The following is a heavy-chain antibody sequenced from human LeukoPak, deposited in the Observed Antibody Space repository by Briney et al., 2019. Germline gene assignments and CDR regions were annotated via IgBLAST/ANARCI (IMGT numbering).Heavy chain of an antibody. J-gene: IGHJ5*02. CDR2: ISSSSSSI. CDR3: ARHYGYGPNWFDP. V-gene: IGHV3-21*01. D-gene: IGHD3-16*01. Sequence: GGPLRLSCAASGFTFSSYSMNWVRQAPGKGLEWVSSISSSSSSIYYADSVKGRFTISRDNAKNSLYLQMNSLRAEDTAVYYCARHYGYGPNWFDPWGQGTLVTVSS. CDR1: GFTFSSYS.